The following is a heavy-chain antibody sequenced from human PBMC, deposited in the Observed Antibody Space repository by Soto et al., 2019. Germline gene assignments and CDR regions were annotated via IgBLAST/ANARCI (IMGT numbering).Heavy chain of an antibody. J-gene: IGHJ5*02. Sequence: GGSLRLSCAASGFTFSDYYMNWIRQAPGKGLEWVSYISNSASNIYYADSVRGRFTISRDNAKNSLYLQMNSLRAEDTAVYYCARDLRRYEDNWSYNWFDPWGQGTLVTVSS. CDR2: ISNSASNI. V-gene: IGHV3-11*01. D-gene: IGHD1-20*01. CDR1: GFTFSDYY. CDR3: ARDLRRYEDNWSYNWFDP.